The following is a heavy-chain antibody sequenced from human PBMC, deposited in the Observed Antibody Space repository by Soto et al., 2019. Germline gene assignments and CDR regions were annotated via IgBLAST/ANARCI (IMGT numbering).Heavy chain of an antibody. CDR3: AHRGRGYWHFDY. CDR2: IYWNDDK. CDR1: GFSLSTSGVG. Sequence: SGPTLVNPTQTLTLTCTFSGFSLSTSGVGVGWIRQPPGKALEWLALIYWNDDKRYSPSLKSSLTITKDTSKNQVVLTMTNRDPVDTATYYCAHRGRGYWHFDYGGQGPLVTVSS. J-gene: IGHJ4*02. D-gene: IGHD3-3*01. V-gene: IGHV2-5*01.